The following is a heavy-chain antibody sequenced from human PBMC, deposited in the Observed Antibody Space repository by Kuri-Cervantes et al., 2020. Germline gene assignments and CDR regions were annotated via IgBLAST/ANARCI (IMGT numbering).Heavy chain of an antibody. CDR1: GFTFSSYG. J-gene: IGHJ4*02. CDR2: ISYDGSNK. D-gene: IGHD3-22*01. CDR3: VKAKESFYDSSPDY. Sequence: GSLRLSCAASGFTFSSYGMHWVRQAPGKGLEWVAVISYDGSNKYYADSVKGRFTISRDNSKNTLYLQMNSLRAEDTAVYYCVKAKESFYDSSPDYWGQGTLVTVSS. V-gene: IGHV3-30*18.